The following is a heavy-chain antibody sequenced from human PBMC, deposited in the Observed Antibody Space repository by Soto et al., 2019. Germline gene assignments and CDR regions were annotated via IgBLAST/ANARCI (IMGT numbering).Heavy chain of an antibody. D-gene: IGHD3-3*02. CDR3: ARVPCLISSCQAFNWFAP. CDR2: MNPNTGGT. Sequence: GASVKVSCKASGYTFTNYYIHWVRQAPGQGLEWMGWMNPNTGGTNYAQNFEGRVTMTRDTSISTAYMELSRLTLDDTAVYFCARVPCLISSCQAFNWFAPWGQGTLVTVSS. J-gene: IGHJ5*02. V-gene: IGHV1-2*02. CDR1: GYTFTNYY.